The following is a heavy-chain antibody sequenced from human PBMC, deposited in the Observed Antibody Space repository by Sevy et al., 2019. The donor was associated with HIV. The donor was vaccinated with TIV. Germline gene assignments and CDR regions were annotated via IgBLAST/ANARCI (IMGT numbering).Heavy chain of an antibody. CDR3: AREGCSKPHDY. CDR1: GFTFSNYA. Sequence: GSLRLSCAASGFTFSNYAMSWVRQAPGKGLEWVSTFSFGCGKINYADSVKGRFNISRVNSKNTLYLQMNSLRAEDTALYYCAREGCSKPHDYWGQGTLVTVSS. CDR2: FSFGCGKI. J-gene: IGHJ4*02. D-gene: IGHD2-2*01. V-gene: IGHV3-23*01.